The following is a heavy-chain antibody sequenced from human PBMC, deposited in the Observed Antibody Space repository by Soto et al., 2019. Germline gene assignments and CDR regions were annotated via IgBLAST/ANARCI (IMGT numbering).Heavy chain of an antibody. D-gene: IGHD3-16*02. CDR3: ARVHDYVWGSYRFGMVV. Sequence: PGGSLRLSCEASGFTFSVSWMTWFRQAPGKGLEWAANIKQDGSEKYYVDSVKGRFTISRDNAKNSLYLQMNSLRAEDTAVYYCARVHDYVWGSYRFGMVVWGQGTTVTVSS. V-gene: IGHV3-7*01. CDR1: GFTFSVSW. CDR2: IKQDGSEK. J-gene: IGHJ6*02.